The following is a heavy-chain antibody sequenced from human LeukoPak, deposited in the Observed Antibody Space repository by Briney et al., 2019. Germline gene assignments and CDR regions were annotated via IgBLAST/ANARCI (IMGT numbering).Heavy chain of an antibody. CDR3: ARGWEWFQPFDY. V-gene: IGHV4-4*09. CDR1: GGSISSYY. CDR2: IYTSGST. J-gene: IGHJ4*02. D-gene: IGHD3-3*01. Sequence: PSETLSLTCTVSGGSISSYYWSWIRQPPGKGLEWIGNIYTSGSTNYNPSLRGRVTMSLDTSKNQISLKLSSVTAADTAVYYCARGWEWFQPFDYWGQGTLVTVSS.